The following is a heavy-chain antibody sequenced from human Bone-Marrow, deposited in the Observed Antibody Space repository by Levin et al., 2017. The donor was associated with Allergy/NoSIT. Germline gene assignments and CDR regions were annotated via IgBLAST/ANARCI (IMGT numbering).Heavy chain of an antibody. CDR1: FFSLLLFHSY. V-gene: IGHV4-31*03. CDR3: AKGSGGSLGVFDY. J-gene: IGHJ4*02. Sequence: SYTLSLTFSFSFFSLLLFHSYWNWIRQPPGKGLSWIGYIQYSGSTYYNPSLTRRVPLSFYTSKNHFSLKLSSVTAADMAVYYCAKGSGGSLGVFDYWGQGTLVTVSS. CDR2: IQYSGST. D-gene: IGHD2-15*01.